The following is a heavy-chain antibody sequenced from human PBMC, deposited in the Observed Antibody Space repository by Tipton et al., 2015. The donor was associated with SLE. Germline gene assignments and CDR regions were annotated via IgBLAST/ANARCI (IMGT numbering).Heavy chain of an antibody. CDR3: ARRGLTTSTFDY. CDR2: IYYSGST. Sequence: GLVKPSETLSLTCTVSGGSISSSSYYWGWIRQPPGKGLEWIGSIYYSGSTYYNPSLKSRVTISVDTSKNQFSLKLSSVTAADTAVYYCARRGLTTSTFDYWGQGTLVTVSS. V-gene: IGHV4-39*07. CDR1: GGSISSSSYY. D-gene: IGHD4-11*01. J-gene: IGHJ4*02.